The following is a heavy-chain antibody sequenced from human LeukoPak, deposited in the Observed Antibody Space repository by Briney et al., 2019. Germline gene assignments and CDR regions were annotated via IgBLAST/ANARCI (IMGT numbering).Heavy chain of an antibody. CDR3: ARDSEVVVGGSSWFDP. D-gene: IGHD2-15*01. CDR2: ISGSGSDI. J-gene: IGHJ5*02. Sequence: KPGGSLRLSCVVSGFSFSNSYMTWIRQTPGKGLESLAYISGSGSDIYYADSVKGRFTISRDNAKNSLYLQMNSLRAEDTAVYYCARDSEVVVGGSSWFDPWGQGTLVTVSS. V-gene: IGHV3-11*04. CDR1: GFSFSNSY.